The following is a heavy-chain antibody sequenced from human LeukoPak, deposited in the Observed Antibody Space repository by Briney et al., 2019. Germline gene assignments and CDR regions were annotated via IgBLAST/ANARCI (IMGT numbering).Heavy chain of an antibody. J-gene: IGHJ3*02. CDR3: ARYGDYAHGAFDI. CDR2: ISSNGGST. Sequence: GGSLRLSCAASGFTFSSYAMHWVRQAPGKGLEYVSAISSNGGSTYYANSVKGRFTISRDNSKNTLYLQRGSLRAEDMAVYYCARYGDYAHGAFDIWGQGTMVTVSS. D-gene: IGHD4-17*01. CDR1: GFTFSSYA. V-gene: IGHV3-64*01.